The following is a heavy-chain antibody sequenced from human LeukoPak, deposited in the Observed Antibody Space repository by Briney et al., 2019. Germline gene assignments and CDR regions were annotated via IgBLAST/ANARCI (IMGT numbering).Heavy chain of an antibody. CDR1: GFIFSSYA. J-gene: IGHJ4*02. Sequence: GRSLRLSCAASGFIFSSYAIHWVRQVPGKGLEWVAVISYDGSNKYYADSVKGRFTISRDNSRNTLYLQMNSLRAEDTAVYYCARGSGYLETFDYWGQGTLVTVSS. V-gene: IGHV3-30*04. CDR3: ARGSGYLETFDY. D-gene: IGHD3-22*01. CDR2: ISYDGSNK.